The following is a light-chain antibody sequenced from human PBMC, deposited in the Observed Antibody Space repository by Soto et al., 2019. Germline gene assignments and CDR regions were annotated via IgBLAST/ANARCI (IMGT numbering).Light chain of an antibody. CDR2: GAS. Sequence: EIVLTQSPGTLSLSPGERATLSCRASQSVSSSYLAWYQQKPGQAPRLLIYGASSRATGIPDRFSGRGSGTDFTLTISRLEPEDFAVYYCQAKTFGQGTKVEIK. V-gene: IGKV3-20*01. CDR1: QSVSSSY. CDR3: QAKT. J-gene: IGKJ1*01.